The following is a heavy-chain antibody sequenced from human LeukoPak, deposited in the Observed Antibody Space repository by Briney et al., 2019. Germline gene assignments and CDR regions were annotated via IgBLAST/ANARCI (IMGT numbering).Heavy chain of an antibody. CDR1: GFPFSTYG. V-gene: IGHV3-33*01. CDR3: ARAVGPFDY. J-gene: IGHJ4*02. Sequence: GRSLRLSCVASGFPFSTYGMHWVRQAPGRGLDWVAVIWHDGSNKYYADSLKGRFTISRDNSKNTLYLQMNTLRAEDTGMYYCARAVGPFDYWGQGTLVTVSS. CDR2: IWHDGSNK. D-gene: IGHD1-26*01.